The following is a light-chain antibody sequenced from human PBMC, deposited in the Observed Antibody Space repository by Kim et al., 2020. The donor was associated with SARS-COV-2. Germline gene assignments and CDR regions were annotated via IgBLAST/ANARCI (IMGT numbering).Light chain of an antibody. CDR2: TDN. J-gene: IGLJ3*02. CDR1: NSNSGSHT. V-gene: IGLV1-44*01. CDR3: AAWDDSLPGVV. Sequence: GRRVTISCSGSNSNSGSHTVNWYQQLPGTAPTLLIYTDNQRPSGVPDRFSGSKSGTSASLAISGLQPEDEADYYCAAWDDSLPGVVFGGGTQLTVL.